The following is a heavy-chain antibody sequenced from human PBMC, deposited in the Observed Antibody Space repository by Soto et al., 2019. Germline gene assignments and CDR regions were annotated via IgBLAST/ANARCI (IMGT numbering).Heavy chain of an antibody. CDR2: IYYSGST. CDR1: GGSISSGGYY. J-gene: IGHJ4*02. Sequence: SETLSLTCTVSGGSISSGGYYWSWIRQHPGKGLEWIGYIYYSGSTYYNPSLKSRVAISVDTSKNQFSLKLSSVTAADTAVYYCARARAILLHFDYWGQGTLVTVSS. CDR3: ARARAILLHFDY. V-gene: IGHV4-61*08. D-gene: IGHD1-26*01.